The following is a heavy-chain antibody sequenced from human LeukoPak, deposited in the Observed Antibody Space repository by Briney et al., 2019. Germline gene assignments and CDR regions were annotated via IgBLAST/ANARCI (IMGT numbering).Heavy chain of an antibody. V-gene: IGHV3-74*01. CDR2: INSDGSST. Sequence: GGSLRLSCAASGFTFSSYWMHWVRQAPGKGLVWVSRINSDGSSTSYADSVKGRFTISRDNAKNTLYLQMNSLRAEDTAVYHCASEHYYDSSGYYYRFFGYWGQGTLVTVSS. D-gene: IGHD3-22*01. J-gene: IGHJ4*02. CDR1: GFTFSSYW. CDR3: ASEHYYDSSGYYYRFFGY.